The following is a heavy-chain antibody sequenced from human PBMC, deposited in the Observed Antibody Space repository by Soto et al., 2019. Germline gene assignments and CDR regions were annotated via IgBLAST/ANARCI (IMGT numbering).Heavy chain of an antibody. CDR3: AKAPDGAAAGVFDY. Sequence: GGSLRLSCAASGFTFSSYAMHWVRQGPGKGLEWVAVISYDGSNTYYADSVKGRFTISRDNSKNTLYLQMNSLRAEDTAVYYCAKAPDGAAAGVFDYWGQGTLVTVSS. CDR1: GFTFSSYA. J-gene: IGHJ4*02. CDR2: ISYDGSNT. V-gene: IGHV3-30-3*01. D-gene: IGHD6-13*01.